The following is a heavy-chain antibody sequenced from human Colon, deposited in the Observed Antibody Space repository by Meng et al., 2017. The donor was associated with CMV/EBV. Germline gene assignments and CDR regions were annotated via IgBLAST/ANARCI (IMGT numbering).Heavy chain of an antibody. V-gene: IGHV3-53*01. CDR2: IYTSGST. CDR1: GFNINENY. Sequence: GESLKISCVASGFNINENYISWVRQPPGRGLEWISFIYTSGSTFYADSVKGRFTVSRNLSENTVYLQMNSLRVEDSAVYSCAKDRGRLFRDYYFGLDVWGQGTTVTVSS. CDR3: AKDRGRLFRDYYFGLDV. J-gene: IGHJ6*02. D-gene: IGHD3-10*01.